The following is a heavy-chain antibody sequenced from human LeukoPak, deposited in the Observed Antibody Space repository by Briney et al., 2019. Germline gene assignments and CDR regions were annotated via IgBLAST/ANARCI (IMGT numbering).Heavy chain of an antibody. V-gene: IGHV4-34*01. CDR2: INHSGST. CDR3: ARGRILWFGELLDY. J-gene: IGHJ4*02. CDR1: GGSFSGYY. D-gene: IGHD3-10*01. Sequence: SETLSLTCAVYGGSFSGYYWSWIRQPPGKGLEWIGEINHSGSTNYNPSHKSRVTISVDTSKNQFSLKLSSVTAADTAVYYCARGRILWFGELLDYWGQGTLVTVSS.